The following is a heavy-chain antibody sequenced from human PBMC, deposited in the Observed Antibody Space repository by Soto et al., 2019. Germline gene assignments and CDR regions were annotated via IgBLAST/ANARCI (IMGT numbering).Heavy chain of an antibody. CDR2: IYWDDDK. V-gene: IGHV2-5*02. D-gene: IGHD3-3*01. CDR1: GFSLSTSGVG. J-gene: IGHJ5*02. CDR3: AHSYYYDFWSGYPLFDP. Sequence: QITLKESGPTLVKPTQTLTLTCTFSGFSLSTSGVGVGWIRQPPGKALEWLALIYWDDDKRYSPSLKSRLTITKDTSKNPVVLTMTNMDPVDTATYYCAHSYYYDFWSGYPLFDPWGQGTLVTVSS.